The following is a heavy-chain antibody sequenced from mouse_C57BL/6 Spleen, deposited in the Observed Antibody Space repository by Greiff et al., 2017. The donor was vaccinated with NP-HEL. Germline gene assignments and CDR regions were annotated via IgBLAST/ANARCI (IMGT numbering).Heavy chain of an antibody. J-gene: IGHJ2*01. CDR1: GFTFSSYG. CDR3: ARPLYYYGSSEDYFDY. D-gene: IGHD1-1*01. CDR2: ISSGGSYT. V-gene: IGHV5-6*01. Sequence: EVKLVESGGDLVKPGGSLKLSCAASGFTFSSYGMSWVRQTPDKRLEWVATISSGGSYTYYPDSVKGRFTISRDNAKNTLYLQMSSLKSEDTAMYYCARPLYYYGSSEDYFDYWGQGTTLTVSS.